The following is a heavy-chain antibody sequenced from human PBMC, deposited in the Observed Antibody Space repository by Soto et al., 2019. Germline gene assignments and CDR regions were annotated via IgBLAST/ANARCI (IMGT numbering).Heavy chain of an antibody. CDR1: GFTFTDYY. CDR2: ISSDGTDT. V-gene: IGHV3-11*05. CDR3: ARVHSDYAWFFSY. J-gene: IGHJ4*02. D-gene: IGHD4-4*01. Sequence: QVQLVESGGDLVKPGGSLRLSCAASGFTFTDYYMNWIRQAPGKGLEWISYISSDGTDTHYADSVTGRFTLSRDNAKNSVFLQMTSLRVEDTAVYYCARVHSDYAWFFSYWGQGTVVTVSS.